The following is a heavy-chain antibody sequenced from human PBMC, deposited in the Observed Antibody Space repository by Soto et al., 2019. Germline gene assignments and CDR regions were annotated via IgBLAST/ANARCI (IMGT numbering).Heavy chain of an antibody. CDR3: AFNSGSGSYYFEN. J-gene: IGHJ4*02. D-gene: IGHD3-10*01. CDR2: ISGGGETT. CDR1: GFTFSSYA. V-gene: IGHV3-23*01. Sequence: EVQLLESGGVLVQPGGSLRLSCAASGFTFSSYAMWWVRQAPGKGLECVSAISGGGETTYYADSVKVRFTISRDNDRNTLYLQMNSLRAEDTAVYYCAFNSGSGSYYFENLDQRTLVTVSS.